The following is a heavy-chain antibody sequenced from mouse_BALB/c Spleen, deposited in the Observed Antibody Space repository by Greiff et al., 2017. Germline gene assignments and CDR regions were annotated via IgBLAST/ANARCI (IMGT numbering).Heavy chain of an antibody. J-gene: IGHJ4*01. Sequence: VKLMESGPGLVAPSQSLSITCTVSGFSLTGYGVNWVRQPPGKGLEWLGMIWGDGSTDYNSALISRLSISKDNSKNQVFLKMNSLQTDDTARYYCARGHCDYDGAMDYWGQGTSVTVSS. CDR2: IWGDGST. CDR1: GFSLTGYG. V-gene: IGHV2-6-7*01. D-gene: IGHD2-4*01. CDR3: ARGHCDYDGAMDY.